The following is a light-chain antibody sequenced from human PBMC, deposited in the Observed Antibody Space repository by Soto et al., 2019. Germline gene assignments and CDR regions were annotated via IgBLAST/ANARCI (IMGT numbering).Light chain of an antibody. J-gene: IGKJ1*01. CDR2: KTS. CDR3: QQYNTCPWT. V-gene: IGKV1-5*03. Sequence: DIQMTQFPSTLSAFVGDRVTITCRASQSISPWLAWYRQKPGKAPKLLIDKTSILNSGVPLRFSGSGSGTDFTLSISGLQPDDFANYYCQQYNTCPWTFGQGTKVEIK. CDR1: QSISPW.